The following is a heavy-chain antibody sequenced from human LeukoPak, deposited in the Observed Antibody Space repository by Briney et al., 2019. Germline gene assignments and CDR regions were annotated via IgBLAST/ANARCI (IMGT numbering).Heavy chain of an antibody. CDR2: INHSGST. CDR3: ARGLRSMVRRATRADYFDY. D-gene: IGHD3-10*01. J-gene: IGHJ4*02. CDR1: GGSFSGYY. V-gene: IGHV4-34*01. Sequence: SETLSLTCAVYGGSFSGYYWSWIRQPPGKGLEWIGEINHSGSTNYNPSLKSRVTISVDTSKNQFSLKLSSVTAADTAVYYCARGLRSMVRRATRADYFDYWGQGTLVTVSS.